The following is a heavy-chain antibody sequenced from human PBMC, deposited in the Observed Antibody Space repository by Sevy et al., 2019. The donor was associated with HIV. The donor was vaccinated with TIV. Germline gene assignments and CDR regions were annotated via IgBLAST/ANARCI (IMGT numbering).Heavy chain of an antibody. V-gene: IGHV3-53*01. CDR1: GFIVSSNY. CDR3: ARGMILEGSWYGMDV. Sequence: GGSLRLSCAVSGFIVSSNYMTWVRQAPGKGLEWVSVIYSGGNTFYEDSVRGRFTISRDNYKNTQYLQMNSLRAEDTAVYYCARGMILEGSWYGMDVWGQGTTVTVSS. CDR2: IYSGGNT. D-gene: IGHD3-3*01. J-gene: IGHJ6*02.